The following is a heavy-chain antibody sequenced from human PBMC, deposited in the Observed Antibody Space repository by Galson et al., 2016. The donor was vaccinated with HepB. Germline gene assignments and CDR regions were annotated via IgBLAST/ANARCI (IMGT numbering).Heavy chain of an antibody. Sequence: SLRLSCAASGFRFRDYALHWVRQAPGKGLERVARISYDGGNKFYADSVKGRLTISRDNSKDTLYLQMNSLTTDATALYYCARDKSLGDLSAFDLWGQGTMVAVSS. CDR2: ISYDGGNK. J-gene: IGHJ3*01. V-gene: IGHV3-30-3*01. CDR3: ARDKSLGDLSAFDL. D-gene: IGHD3-16*01. CDR1: GFRFRDYA.